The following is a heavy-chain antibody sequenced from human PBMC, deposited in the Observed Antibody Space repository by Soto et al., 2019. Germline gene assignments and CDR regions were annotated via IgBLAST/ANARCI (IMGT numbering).Heavy chain of an antibody. CDR1: GYTFTNYD. CDR3: ARGPLSCTSSSCPYFFDY. D-gene: IGHD2-2*01. CDR2: MNPNSGNT. V-gene: IGHV1-8*01. Sequence: QVQLVQSGAEVKKPGASVKVSCKASGYTFTNYDINWVRQATGQGLEWMGWMNPNSGNTGYAQKPQGRVTMTRNTSMSTASMELSSMRSEDTAVYYCARGPLSCTSSSCPYFFDYWAQGTLVTVSS. J-gene: IGHJ4*02.